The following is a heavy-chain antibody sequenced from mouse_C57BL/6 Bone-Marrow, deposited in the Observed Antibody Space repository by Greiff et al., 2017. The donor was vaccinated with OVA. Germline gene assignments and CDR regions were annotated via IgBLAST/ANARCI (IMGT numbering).Heavy chain of an antibody. D-gene: IGHD1-1*01. V-gene: IGHV5-2*03. CDR2: INSDGGSP. Sequence: EVMLVESGGGLVQPGESLKLSCESNEYEFPSHDMSWVRKTPETRLELVAAINSDGGSPYYPDPMEIPFLISRDMTKKTLYLQMGSLRSEDTALYYCARHWYYGSSYFDYWGQGTTLTVSS. CDR1: EYEFPSHD. J-gene: IGHJ2*01. CDR3: ARHWYYGSSYFDY.